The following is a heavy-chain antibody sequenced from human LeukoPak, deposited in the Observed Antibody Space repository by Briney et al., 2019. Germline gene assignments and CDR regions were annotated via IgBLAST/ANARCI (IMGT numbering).Heavy chain of an antibody. D-gene: IGHD4-23*01. CDR2: IPYDGSNK. Sequence: GGSLRLSCAASGFTFSSYGMHWARQAPGKGLEWVAVIPYDGSNKYHADSVKGRFTISRENSKNRLYLQMNSLRAEDTAVYYCARAEGYGGELDSWGQGTLVTVSS. J-gene: IGHJ4*02. CDR3: ARAEGYGGELDS. V-gene: IGHV3-30*13. CDR1: GFTFSSYG.